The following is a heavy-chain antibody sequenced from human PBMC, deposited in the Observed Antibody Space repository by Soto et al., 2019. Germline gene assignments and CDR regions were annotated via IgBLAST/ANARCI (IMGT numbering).Heavy chain of an antibody. J-gene: IGHJ4*02. CDR3: ASLSRGYSYG. Sequence: EVQLVESGGGLVQPGGSLRLSCAASGFTFSSYWMHWVRQAPGKGLVWVARIHSDGSTTNYADSVKGRFTISRDNAKNTLYLQMNSLRAEDTAVYYCASLSRGYSYGWGQGTLVTVSS. V-gene: IGHV3-74*01. CDR1: GFTFSSYW. D-gene: IGHD5-18*01. CDR2: IHSDGSTT.